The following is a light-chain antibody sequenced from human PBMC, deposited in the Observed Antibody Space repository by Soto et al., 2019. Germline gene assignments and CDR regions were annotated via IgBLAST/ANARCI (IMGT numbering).Light chain of an antibody. CDR1: NIGGKS. CDR3: QVWDGITDHVV. J-gene: IGLJ2*01. Sequence: SYELTQPPSMSVAPGQTARITCEGYNIGGKSVHWYQQKPGQAPVLVVYDDNDRPSGIPERISGSNSGNTATLTISRVDAGDEADYYCQVWDGITDHVVFGGGTKLTVL. CDR2: DDN. V-gene: IGLV3-21*02.